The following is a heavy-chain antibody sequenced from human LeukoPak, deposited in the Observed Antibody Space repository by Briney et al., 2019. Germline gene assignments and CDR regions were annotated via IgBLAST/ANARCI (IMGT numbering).Heavy chain of an antibody. V-gene: IGHV4-38-2*02. CDR2: IYYSGST. CDR3: ARDGNYYGLVGY. Sequence: SETLSLTCIVSGYSISSGYYWGWIRQPPGKGLEWIGSIYYSGSTYYNPSLKSRVTISVDTSKNQFSLKLSSVTAADTAVYYCARDGNYYGLVGYWGQGTLVTVSS. CDR1: GYSISSGYY. J-gene: IGHJ4*02. D-gene: IGHD4-23*01.